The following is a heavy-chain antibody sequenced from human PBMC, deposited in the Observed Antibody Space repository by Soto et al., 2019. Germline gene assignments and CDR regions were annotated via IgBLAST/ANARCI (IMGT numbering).Heavy chain of an antibody. J-gene: IGHJ4*02. D-gene: IGHD6-19*01. Sequence: QVQLVQSGAEVKKPGASVKVSRKASGYTFTSYAMHWVRQAPGQRLEWMGWINAGNGNTKYSQKFQGRVTITRDTSASTAYMELSSLRSEDTAVYYCARERYSSGWYSRYYFDYWGQGTLVTVSS. CDR1: GYTFTSYA. CDR3: ARERYSSGWYSRYYFDY. CDR2: INAGNGNT. V-gene: IGHV1-3*01.